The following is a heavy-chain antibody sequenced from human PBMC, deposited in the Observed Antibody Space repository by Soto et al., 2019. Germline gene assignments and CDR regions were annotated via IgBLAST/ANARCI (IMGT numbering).Heavy chain of an antibody. D-gene: IGHD4-17*01. CDR2: VSSSSSTI. V-gene: IGHV3-48*01. J-gene: IGHJ4*02. Sequence: GGSLRLSCAASGFTFSSYSMNWVRQAPGKGLEWVSYVSSSSSTIYYADSVKGRFTISRDNAKNSLYLQMNSLRAEDTAVYYCARETHDYGDYGPLTGFDYWGQGTLVTVSS. CDR1: GFTFSSYS. CDR3: ARETHDYGDYGPLTGFDY.